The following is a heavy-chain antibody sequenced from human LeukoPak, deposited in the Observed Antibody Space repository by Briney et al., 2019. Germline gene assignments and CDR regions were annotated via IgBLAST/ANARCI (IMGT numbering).Heavy chain of an antibody. D-gene: IGHD6-19*01. CDR1: RFTLSNYW. CDR2: IKQDGSET. J-gene: IGHJ4*02. CDR3: ARQRGSGCLDY. V-gene: IGHV3-7*01. Sequence: GGSLRLSCAASRFTLSNYWMSWVRQAPGKGLEWVANIKQDGSETYYVDSVKGRFTISRDNAKNSLSLQMNSLRAEDTAVYYCARQRGSGCLDYWGQGNLVTVSS.